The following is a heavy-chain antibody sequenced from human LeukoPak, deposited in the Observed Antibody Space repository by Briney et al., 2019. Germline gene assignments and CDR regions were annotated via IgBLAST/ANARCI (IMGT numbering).Heavy chain of an antibody. CDR3: ATKNFGDLYRHDDPFNM. Sequence: ASVKVSCKASGYTFAVYYMHWIRQAPGQGLEWMGWIIPIFGTANYAQKFQGRVTITADESTSTAYMELSSLRSEDTAVYYCATKNFGDLYRHDDPFNMWGQGTTVTVSS. CDR2: IIPIFGTA. V-gene: IGHV1-69*13. CDR1: GYTFAVYY. D-gene: IGHD3-10*01. J-gene: IGHJ3*02.